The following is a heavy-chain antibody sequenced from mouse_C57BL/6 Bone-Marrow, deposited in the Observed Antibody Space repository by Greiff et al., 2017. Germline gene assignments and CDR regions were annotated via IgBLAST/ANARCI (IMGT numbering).Heavy chain of an antibody. CDR3: ARSYGSSRYFDV. CDR1: GYTFTSYG. D-gene: IGHD1-1*01. V-gene: IGHV1-81*01. J-gene: IGHJ1*03. CDR2: IYPRSGYT. Sequence: VQLQQSGAELARPGASVKLSCTASGYTFTSYGISWVKQRTGQGLEWIGEIYPRSGYTYYNEKFKGQATLTPHKSYSTAYMELRSLTSEDYAVYFCARSYGSSRYFDVWGTGTTVTVSS.